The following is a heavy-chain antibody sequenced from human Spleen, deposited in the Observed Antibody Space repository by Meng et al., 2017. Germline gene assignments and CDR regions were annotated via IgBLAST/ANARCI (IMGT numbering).Heavy chain of an antibody. CDR2: INTDGTTT. CDR1: GFTFSSYW. V-gene: IGHV3-74*01. CDR3: ARDVAGRGGY. D-gene: IGHD2-15*01. Sequence: GESLKISCAASGFTFSSYWMHWVRQAPGKGLVWVSRINTDGTTTTYADSVKGRFTISRDNAENTLYLQMNSLRGEDTAVYYCARDVAGRGGYWGQGTLVTVSS. J-gene: IGHJ4*02.